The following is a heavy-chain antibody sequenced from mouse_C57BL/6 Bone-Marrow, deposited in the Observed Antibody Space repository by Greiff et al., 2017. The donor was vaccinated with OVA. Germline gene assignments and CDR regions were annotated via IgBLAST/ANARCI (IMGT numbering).Heavy chain of an antibody. V-gene: IGHV8-8*01. J-gene: IGHJ4*01. CDR2: IWWDDDK. Sequence: QVTLKVSGPGILQPSQTLSLTCSFSGFSLSTFGMGVGWIRQPSGKGLEWLAHIWWDDDKSYNPALKSWLTISKDTSKNQVVLKIANVDTADTATYYCARIRSEYYGRGLSMDYWGQGTSVTVSS. CDR3: ARIRSEYYGRGLSMDY. CDR1: GFSLSTFGMG. D-gene: IGHD1-1*01.